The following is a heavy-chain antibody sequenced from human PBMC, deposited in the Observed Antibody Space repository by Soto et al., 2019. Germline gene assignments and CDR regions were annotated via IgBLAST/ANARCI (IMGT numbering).Heavy chain of an antibody. J-gene: IGHJ4*02. V-gene: IGHV4-34*01. Sequence: SETLSLTCAVYGGSFSGYYWSWIRQPPGKGLEWIGEINHSGSTNYNPSLKSRVTISVDTSKNQFSLKLSSVTAADTAVYYCARGTTYYDSTYWGQGTLVTVSS. CDR2: INHSGST. CDR1: GGSFSGYY. D-gene: IGHD3-22*01. CDR3: ARGTTYYDSTY.